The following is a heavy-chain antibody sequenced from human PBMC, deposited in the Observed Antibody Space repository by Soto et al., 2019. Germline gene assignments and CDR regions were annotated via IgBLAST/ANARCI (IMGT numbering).Heavy chain of an antibody. CDR3: AKYSPSYSSSWYLYYYGMDV. V-gene: IGHV3-23*01. J-gene: IGHJ6*02. Sequence: GGSLRLSCAASGFTFSSYAMSWVRQAPGKGLEWVSAISGSGGSTYYADSVKGRFTISRDNSKNTLYLQMNSLRAEDTAVYYCAKYSPSYSSSWYLYYYGMDVWGQGTTVTVSS. CDR1: GFTFSSYA. D-gene: IGHD6-13*01. CDR2: ISGSGGST.